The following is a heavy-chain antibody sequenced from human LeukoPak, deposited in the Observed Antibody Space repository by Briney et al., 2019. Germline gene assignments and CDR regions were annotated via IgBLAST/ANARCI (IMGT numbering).Heavy chain of an antibody. CDR1: GYTFTGYY. D-gene: IGHD6-19*01. J-gene: IGHJ4*02. Sequence: ASVKVSCKASGYTFTGYYMHWVRQAPGQGLEWMGWINPNSGGTNYAQKFQGRVTMTRDTSISTAYMELSRLRSDDTAVYYCARDNGWPVRAFDYWGQGTLVTVSS. CDR2: INPNSGGT. V-gene: IGHV1-2*02. CDR3: ARDNGWPVRAFDY.